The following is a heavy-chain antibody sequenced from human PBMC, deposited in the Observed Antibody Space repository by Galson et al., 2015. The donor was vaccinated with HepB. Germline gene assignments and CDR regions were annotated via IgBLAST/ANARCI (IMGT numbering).Heavy chain of an antibody. Sequence: QSGAEVKKPGESLKISCMGSGYSFTSYWIGWVRQMPGKGLEWMGIIYPGDSDTRYSPSFQGQVTISADKSISTAYLQWSSLKASDTAMYYCARGPGIAVAGCNFDYWGQGTLVTVSS. D-gene: IGHD6-19*01. CDR1: GYSFTSYW. V-gene: IGHV5-51*01. CDR2: IYPGDSDT. J-gene: IGHJ4*02. CDR3: ARGPGIAVAGCNFDY.